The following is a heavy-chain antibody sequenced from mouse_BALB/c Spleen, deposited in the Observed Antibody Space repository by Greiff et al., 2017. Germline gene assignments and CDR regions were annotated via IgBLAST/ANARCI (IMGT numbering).Heavy chain of an antibody. CDR3: AREGTTAEDYFDY. D-gene: IGHD1-2*01. CDR2: ISYDGSN. J-gene: IGHJ2*01. V-gene: IGHV3-6*02. CDR1: GYSITSGYY. Sequence: EVQLQESGPGLVKPSQSLSLTCSVTGYSITSGYYWNWIRQFPGNKLEWMGYISYDGSNNYNPSLKNRISITRDTSKNQFFLKLNSVTTEDTATYYCAREGTTAEDYFDYWGQGTTLTGSS.